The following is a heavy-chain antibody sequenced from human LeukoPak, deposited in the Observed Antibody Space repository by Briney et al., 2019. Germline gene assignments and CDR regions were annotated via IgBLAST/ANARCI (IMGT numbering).Heavy chain of an antibody. CDR2: VDNTGST. V-gene: IGHV4-59*01. D-gene: IGHD1-1*01. Sequence: SETLSLTCSVSDDTITMYYWTWIRQPPGKGLEWIGYVDNTGSTNFNPSLNGRVSICRYTSKNHFSLGLRTVPAAATAVYFCARGRVSSSTWYSTYYYYFYMDVWGKGTTVTVSS. CDR1: DDTITMYY. J-gene: IGHJ6*03. CDR3: ARGRVSSSTWYSTYYYYFYMDV.